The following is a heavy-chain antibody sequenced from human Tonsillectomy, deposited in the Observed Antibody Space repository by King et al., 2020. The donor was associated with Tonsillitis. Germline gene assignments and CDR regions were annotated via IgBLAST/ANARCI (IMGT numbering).Heavy chain of an antibody. V-gene: IGHV2-5*01. D-gene: IGHD6-13*01. J-gene: IGHJ5*02. CDR2: IYWNDNK. CDR3: AHRPSSSWLIGWFDP. Sequence: ITLKESGPTLVKPTQTLTLTCTFSGFSLSTSEVGVGWIRQPPGKALEWLALIYWNDNKRYSPSLESRLTITKDTSKNQVVLTMTNMDPVDTATYYCAHRPSSSWLIGWFDPWGQGTLVTVSS. CDR1: GFSLSTSEVG.